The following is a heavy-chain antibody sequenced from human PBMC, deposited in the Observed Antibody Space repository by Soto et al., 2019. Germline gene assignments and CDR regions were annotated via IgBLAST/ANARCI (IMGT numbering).Heavy chain of an antibody. V-gene: IGHV3-64*01. CDR1: GFTFSSYA. D-gene: IGHD2-2*01. CDR2: ISSNGGST. Sequence: GGSLRLSCAASGFTFSSYAMHWVRQAPGKGLEYVSAISSNGGSTYYANSVKGRFTISRDNSKNTLYLQMGSLRAEDMAVYYCAREGYCSSTSCLTHFDYWGQGTLVTVSS. J-gene: IGHJ4*02. CDR3: AREGYCSSTSCLTHFDY.